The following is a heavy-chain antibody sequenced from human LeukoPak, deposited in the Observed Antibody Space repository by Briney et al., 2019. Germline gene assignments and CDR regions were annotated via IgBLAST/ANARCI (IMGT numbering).Heavy chain of an antibody. D-gene: IGHD6-19*01. CDR1: GFAFSAYG. J-gene: IGHJ4*02. CDR2: IWHDGTNE. Sequence: PGGSLRLSCAGSGFAFSAYGMHWVRQAPGKGLEWVALIWHDGTNEKYADSVKGRFTISRDNSMDTLYLQMNSLRAEDTAVYYCARWSRYSSGWYELDYWGQGNLVTVSS. V-gene: IGHV3-33*01. CDR3: ARWSRYSSGWYELDY.